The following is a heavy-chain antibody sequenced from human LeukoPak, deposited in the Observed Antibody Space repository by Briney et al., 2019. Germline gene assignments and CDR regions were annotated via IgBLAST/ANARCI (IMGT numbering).Heavy chain of an antibody. D-gene: IGHD1-26*01. CDR2: INGDGSTT. CDR3: VRDLGGRSGH. Sequence: PGGSLRLSCAASGFTLSSNWMHWVRQAPGKGLVWVSRINGDGSTTNYADSVKGRFTISRDNAKNTLYLQMNSLRAEDTAVYYCVRDLGGRSGHWGQGTLVTVSS. J-gene: IGHJ4*02. CDR1: GFTLSSNW. V-gene: IGHV3-74*01.